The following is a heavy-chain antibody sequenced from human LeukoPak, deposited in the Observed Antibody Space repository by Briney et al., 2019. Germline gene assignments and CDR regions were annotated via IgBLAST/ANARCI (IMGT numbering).Heavy chain of an antibody. V-gene: IGHV1-18*01. D-gene: IGHD2-2*01. CDR2: ISAYNGNT. CDR1: GYTLTSYG. J-gene: IGHJ4*02. CDR3: ARESYCSSTSCYETLIDY. Sequence: ASVKVSCKASGYTLTSYGFSWVRQAPGQGLEWMGWISAYNGNTNYAQKLQGRVTMTTDTSTSTAYMELRSLRSDDTAVYYCARESYCSSTSCYETLIDYWGQGTLVTVSS.